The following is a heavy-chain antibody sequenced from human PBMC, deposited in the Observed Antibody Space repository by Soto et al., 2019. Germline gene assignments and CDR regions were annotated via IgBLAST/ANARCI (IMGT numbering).Heavy chain of an antibody. Sequence: SETLSLSCTVFGGSISNYFWSWMRQPPGKGLEWVGFIYYNGSTQYNPSLKSRVTMSVDTSKNQFSLKLNSVTAADTAVYYCAREPSWSGYFEFWGQGALVTVS. V-gene: IGHV4-59*01. CDR1: GGSISNYF. D-gene: IGHD3-3*01. CDR3: AREPSWSGYFEF. J-gene: IGHJ4*02. CDR2: IYYNGST.